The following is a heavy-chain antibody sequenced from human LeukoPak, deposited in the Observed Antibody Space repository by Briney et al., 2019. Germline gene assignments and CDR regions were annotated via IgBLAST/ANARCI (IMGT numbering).Heavy chain of an antibody. CDR1: GYTLSSYG. V-gene: IGHV1-18*01. Sequence: GASVKVSCKASGYTLSSYGISWVRQAPGQGLEWMGWISDYNGNTNYAQKVQGRVTMTTDTSTSTAYMELRSLRSDDTAVYYCARPPIRWQLAWFDPWGQGTLVTVSS. J-gene: IGHJ5*02. D-gene: IGHD4-23*01. CDR2: ISDYNGNT. CDR3: ARPPIRWQLAWFDP.